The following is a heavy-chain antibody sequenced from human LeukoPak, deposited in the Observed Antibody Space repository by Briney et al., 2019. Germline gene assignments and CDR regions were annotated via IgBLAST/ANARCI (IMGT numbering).Heavy chain of an antibody. Sequence: SGGSLRLSCAASGFSVSSNYMTWVRQAPGKGLEWVSIIYSDYSGGSTYYADSVKGRFTISRDNAKNSLYLQMNSLRAEDTAVYYCARNQQRDFDYWGQGTLVTVSS. J-gene: IGHJ4*02. D-gene: IGHD6-13*01. CDR3: ARNQQRDFDY. V-gene: IGHV3-53*01. CDR1: GFSVSSNY. CDR2: IYSDYSGGST.